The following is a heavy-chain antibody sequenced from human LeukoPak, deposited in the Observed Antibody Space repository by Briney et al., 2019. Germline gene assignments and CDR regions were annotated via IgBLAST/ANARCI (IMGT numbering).Heavy chain of an antibody. CDR1: GFTFSNYA. CDR3: AGFMVRGVKWRYYYMDV. D-gene: IGHD3-10*01. Sequence: GGSLRLSCAASGFTFSNYAMSWVRQAPGKGLEWVSAISGSGGSTYYADSVKGRFTISRDNSKNPLYLQMNSLRAEDTAVYYCAGFMVRGVKWRYYYMDVWGKGTTVTISS. CDR2: ISGSGGST. V-gene: IGHV3-23*01. J-gene: IGHJ6*03.